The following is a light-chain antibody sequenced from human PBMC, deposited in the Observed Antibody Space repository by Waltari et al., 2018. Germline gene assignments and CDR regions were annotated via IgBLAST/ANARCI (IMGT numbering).Light chain of an antibody. CDR1: QSVSGTY. CDR3: LQYETSLYT. Sequence: EIVLTQSPGTLSLSPGERATLYGRASQSVSGTYLAWYQQQPGQAPRLLIYGASSRATGIPDRFSGSGSGTDFTLTISRLEPEDFAVYYCLQYETSLYTFGQGTKLEIK. CDR2: GAS. V-gene: IGKV3-20*01. J-gene: IGKJ2*01.